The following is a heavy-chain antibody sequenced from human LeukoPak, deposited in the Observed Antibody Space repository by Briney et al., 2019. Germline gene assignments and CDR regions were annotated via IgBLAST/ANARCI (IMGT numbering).Heavy chain of an antibody. CDR1: GFTFSSYW. CDR2: IKQDGSEK. J-gene: IGHJ4*02. V-gene: IGHV3-7*01. D-gene: IGHD3-3*01. CDR3: ARSYDFWSSLEGY. Sequence: GGSLRLSCAASGFTFSSYWMSWVRQAPGKGLEWVANIKQDGSEKYYVDSVKGRFTISRDNAKNSLYLQMNSLRAEDTAVYYCARSYDFWSSLEGYWGQGTLVTVSS.